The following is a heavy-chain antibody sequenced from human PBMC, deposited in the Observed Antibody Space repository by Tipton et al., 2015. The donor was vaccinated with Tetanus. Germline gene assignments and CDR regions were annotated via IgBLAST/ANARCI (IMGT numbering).Heavy chain of an antibody. V-gene: IGHV4-39*01. CDR1: GVSIKRSSFY. Sequence: LRLSCAVSGVSIKRSSFYWGWIRQAPGKGLEWIGNIYFSGSTYYNPSLKSRVTISVDTSKNQFSLRLNSVTAADTAVYYCAKLFRVRARGITMVVVVPPGYFDYWGQGTLVTVSS. D-gene: IGHD3-22*01. CDR2: IYFSGST. J-gene: IGHJ4*02. CDR3: AKLFRVRARGITMVVVVPPGYFDY.